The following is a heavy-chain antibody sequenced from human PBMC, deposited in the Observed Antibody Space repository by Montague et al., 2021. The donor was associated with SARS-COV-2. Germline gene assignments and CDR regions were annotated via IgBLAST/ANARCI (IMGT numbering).Heavy chain of an antibody. V-gene: IGHV4-39*01. CDR3: ASMVRAQVYYFDC. Sequence: SETLSLTCTVSGGSISSSSYYWGWIRQPPGKGLEWIGSIFYSGSTDYNPSLKSRVTISVDTSKNQFSLKLSSVTAADTAVYYCASMVRAQVYYFDCWGQGTLVTVSS. D-gene: IGHD3-10*01. J-gene: IGHJ4*02. CDR2: IFYSGST. CDR1: GGSISSSSYY.